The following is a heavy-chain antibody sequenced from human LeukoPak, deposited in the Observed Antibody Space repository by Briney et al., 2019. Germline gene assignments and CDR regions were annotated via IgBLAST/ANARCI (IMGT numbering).Heavy chain of an antibody. CDR1: GFTFSSYA. D-gene: IGHD3-9*01. Sequence: GGSLRLSCAASGFTFSSYAMSWVRQAPGKGLEWVSGIRDSGDRTYYADSVKGRFTISRDNSKNTLYLQMNSLRVEDTAVYYCAKVELRYFEVIDYWGQGALVTVSS. V-gene: IGHV3-23*01. CDR2: IRDSGDRT. CDR3: AKVELRYFEVIDY. J-gene: IGHJ4*02.